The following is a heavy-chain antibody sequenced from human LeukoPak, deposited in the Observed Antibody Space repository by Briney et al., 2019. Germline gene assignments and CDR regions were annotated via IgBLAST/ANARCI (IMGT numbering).Heavy chain of an antibody. Sequence: GGSLRLSCAASGFTFSSYAMNWVRQAPGKGLEWVSGISGSGGRTNYADSVKGRFTISRDNSKDTLYLQMNSLRAEDTAVYYCAKVPSSTWSLTPDYFDYWGRGTLVTVSS. CDR3: AKVPSSTWSLTPDYFDY. CDR2: ISGSGGRT. V-gene: IGHV3-23*01. CDR1: GFTFSSYA. D-gene: IGHD6-13*01. J-gene: IGHJ4*02.